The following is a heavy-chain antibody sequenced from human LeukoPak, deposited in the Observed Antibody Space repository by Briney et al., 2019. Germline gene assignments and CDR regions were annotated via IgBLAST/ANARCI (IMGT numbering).Heavy chain of an antibody. D-gene: IGHD1/OR15-1a*01. J-gene: IGHJ4*02. Sequence: SETLSLTCAVSGYSINNAHYWAWIRPPPGKGLEWIGNISQSAIASYNPSLKSRVTISLDTYNNHFSLDLRSVTAADTAVYFCARASVEHSIVAGDYFDYWGQGTLVTVSS. V-gene: IGHV4-38-2*01. CDR2: ISQSAIA. CDR1: GYSINNAHY. CDR3: ARASVEHSIVAGDYFDY.